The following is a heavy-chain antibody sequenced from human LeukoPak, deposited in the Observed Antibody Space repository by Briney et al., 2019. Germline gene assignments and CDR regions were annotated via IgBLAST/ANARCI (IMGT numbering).Heavy chain of an antibody. J-gene: IGHJ3*02. V-gene: IGHV7-4-1*02. CDR3: ARGNFAAAAGTLVAFDI. D-gene: IGHD6-13*01. CDR1: GYTFTSYA. Sequence: ASVKVSCKASGYTFTSYAMNWVRQAPGQGLEWMGWINTNTGNPTYAQGFTGRFVFSLDTSVSTAYLQISSLKAEDTAVYYCARGNFAAAAGTLVAFDIWGQGTMVTVFS. CDR2: INTNTGNP.